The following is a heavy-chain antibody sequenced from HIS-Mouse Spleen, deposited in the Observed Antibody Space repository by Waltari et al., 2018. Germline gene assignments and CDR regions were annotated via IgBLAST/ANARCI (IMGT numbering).Heavy chain of an antibody. V-gene: IGHV3-23*01. CDR3: AKENPNFDAFDI. CDR1: GFAFSSWS. CDR2: IRGSGGST. Sequence: EVQLLESGGGLVQPGGSLRLCCAASGFAFSSWSMGWVRKAPGKGLDWVSAIRGSGGSTYYADSVKGRFTISRDNSKNTLYLQMNSLRAEDTAVYYCAKENPNFDAFDIWGQGTMVTVSS. J-gene: IGHJ3*02.